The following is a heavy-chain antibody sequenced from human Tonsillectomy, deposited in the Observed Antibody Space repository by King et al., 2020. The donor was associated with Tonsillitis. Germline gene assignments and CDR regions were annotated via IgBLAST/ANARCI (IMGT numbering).Heavy chain of an antibody. J-gene: IGHJ4*02. Sequence: VQLVESWAEVKKPGASVKVSCKASGYTLTGHYMHWVRQAPGQGLEWMGWINPNNGDTKYAQKFQGRVIMTRDTSISTVYMELSSLRSDDTALYYCGRDNGDYLFDYWGQGTVVTVSS. CDR3: GRDNGDYLFDY. V-gene: IGHV1-2*02. CDR2: INPNNGDT. D-gene: IGHD4-17*01. CDR1: GYTLTGHY.